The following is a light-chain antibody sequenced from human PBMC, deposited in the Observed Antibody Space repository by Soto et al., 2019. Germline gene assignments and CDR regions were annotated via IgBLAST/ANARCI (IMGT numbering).Light chain of an antibody. CDR2: GNS. CDR1: SSNIGADDD. J-gene: IGLJ3*02. Sequence: QSVLTQPPSVSGAPGQRVTISCTGSSSNIGADDDVHWYQQLPGTAPKLLIYGNSNRPSGVPDRFSGSKSGTSASLAITGLQAEDEADYYCQSYDSSLSAVVFGGGTKVTVL. CDR3: QSYDSSLSAVV. V-gene: IGLV1-40*01.